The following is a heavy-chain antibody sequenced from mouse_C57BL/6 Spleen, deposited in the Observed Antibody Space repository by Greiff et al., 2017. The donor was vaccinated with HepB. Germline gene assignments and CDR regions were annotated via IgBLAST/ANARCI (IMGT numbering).Heavy chain of an antibody. V-gene: IGHV3-1*01. J-gene: IGHJ4*01. CDR3: ARDGDYGIAMDY. Sequence: EVQLVESGPGMVKPSQSLSLTCTVTGYSITSGYDWHWIRHFPGNKLEWMGYISYSGSTNYNPSLKSRISITHDTSKNHFFLKLNSVTTEDTATYYCARDGDYGIAMDYWGQGTSVTVSS. CDR2: ISYSGST. D-gene: IGHD2-1*01. CDR1: GYSITSGYD.